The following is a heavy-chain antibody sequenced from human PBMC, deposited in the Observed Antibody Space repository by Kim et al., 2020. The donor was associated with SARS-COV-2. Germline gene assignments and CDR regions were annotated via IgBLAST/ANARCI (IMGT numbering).Heavy chain of an antibody. Sequence: RNKYYADSVKRRFTISRDNSKNTLYLQMNSLRAEDTAVYYCAREVPSDYGWGQGTLVTVSS. CDR3: AREVPSDYG. J-gene: IGHJ4*02. V-gene: IGHV3-33*01. CDR2: RNK. D-gene: IGHD4-17*01.